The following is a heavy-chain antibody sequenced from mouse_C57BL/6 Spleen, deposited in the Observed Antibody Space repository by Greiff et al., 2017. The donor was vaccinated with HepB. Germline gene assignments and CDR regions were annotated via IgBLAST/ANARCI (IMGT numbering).Heavy chain of an antibody. V-gene: IGHV1-82*01. CDR3: AREGYYYGSSYAMDY. CDR2: IYPGDGDT. CDR1: GYAFSSSW. J-gene: IGHJ4*01. Sequence: QVHVKQSGPELVKPGASVKVSCKASGYAFSSSWMNWVKQRPGKGLEWIGRIYPGDGDTNYNGKFKGKATLTADKSSSTAYMQLSSLTSEDSAVYFCAREGYYYGSSYAMDYWGQGTSVTVSS. D-gene: IGHD1-1*01.